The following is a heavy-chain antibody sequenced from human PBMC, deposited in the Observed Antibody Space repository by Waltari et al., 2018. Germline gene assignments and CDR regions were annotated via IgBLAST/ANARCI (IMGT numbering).Heavy chain of an antibody. CDR2: VSASVGAT. Sequence: EVQLLESVGALVQPGGSLRLSCAASGFPFSNYAMNWVRQAPGKWLEWVSGVSASVGATYYTVSVKGRFTVSRDNAKNTLYLQMNSLRVEDTAFYYCTKGIDHWGQGTLVTVSS. V-gene: IGHV3-23*01. CDR3: TKGIDH. CDR1: GFPFSNYA. J-gene: IGHJ4*02.